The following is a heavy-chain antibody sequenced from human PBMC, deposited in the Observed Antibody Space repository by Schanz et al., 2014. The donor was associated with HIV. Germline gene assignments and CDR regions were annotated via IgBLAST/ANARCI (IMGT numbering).Heavy chain of an antibody. D-gene: IGHD2-8*02. CDR1: GFTFSSYW. Sequence: EVQLVESGGGLVQPGGSLRLSCAASGFTFSSYWMTWVRQAPGKGLEWVANIKQDGSVKSYPDSAKGRFTASRDLAKNSLFLHMTSLRAEDTAVYYCTRAGGLNSEGAYWGPGTLVTVSA. CDR2: IKQDGSVK. V-gene: IGHV3-7*04. J-gene: IGHJ4*02. CDR3: TRAGGLNSEGAY.